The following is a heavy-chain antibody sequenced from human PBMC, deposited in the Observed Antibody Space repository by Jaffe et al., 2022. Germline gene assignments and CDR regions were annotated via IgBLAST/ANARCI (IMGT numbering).Heavy chain of an antibody. CDR1: GYTFTSYA. CDR2: INAGNGNT. J-gene: IGHJ4*02. D-gene: IGHD4-17*01. Sequence: QVQLVQSGAEVKKPGASVKVSCKASGYTFTSYAMHWVRQAPGQRLEWMGWINAGNGNTKYSQKFQGRVTITRDTSASTAYMELSSLRSEDTAVYYCARAPKHSTVTTGRMGYWGQGTLVTVSS. CDR3: ARAPKHSTVTTGRMGY. V-gene: IGHV1-3*01.